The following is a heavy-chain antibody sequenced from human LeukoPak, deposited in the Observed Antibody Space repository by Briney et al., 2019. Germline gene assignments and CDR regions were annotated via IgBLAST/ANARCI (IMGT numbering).Heavy chain of an antibody. J-gene: IGHJ6*03. CDR1: GYTFTSYG. V-gene: IGHV1-18*01. D-gene: IGHD6-13*01. Sequence: ASVKVSCKASGYTFTSYGISWVRQAPGQGLEWMGWISAYNGNTNYAQKLQGRVTMTTDTSTSTAYMELRSLRSDDTAVYYCARDYSSSLFFSPPGYYYYMDVWGKGTTVTISS. CDR2: ISAYNGNT. CDR3: ARDYSSSLFFSPPGYYYYMDV.